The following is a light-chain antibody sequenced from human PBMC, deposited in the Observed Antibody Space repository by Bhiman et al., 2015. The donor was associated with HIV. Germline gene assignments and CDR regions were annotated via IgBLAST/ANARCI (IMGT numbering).Light chain of an antibody. V-gene: IGLV3-21*04. Sequence: SYELTQPPSVSVAPGKTARITCGGSNIGSKSVHWYQQKPGQAPVLVIYYDSDRPSGIPERFSGSNSGNTATLTISGVEAGDEADYYCQVWDSSSGHPSYVFGTGTKVTVL. CDR1: NIGSKS. CDR3: QVWDSSSGHPSYV. CDR2: YDS. J-gene: IGLJ1*01.